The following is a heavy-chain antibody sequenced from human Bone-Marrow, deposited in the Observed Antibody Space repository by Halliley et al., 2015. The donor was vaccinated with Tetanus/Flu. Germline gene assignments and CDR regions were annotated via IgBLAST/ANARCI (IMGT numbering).Heavy chain of an antibody. CDR2: NDGGCA. V-gene: IGHV4-34*01. J-gene: IGHJ5*01. Sequence: NDGGCANYNPSLKGRVTISADTSKNQFSLNLRSVTPADTAVYFCAGEGPHGSRDYYERGFQWFDSWGQGTQVTVSS. CDR3: AGEGPHGSRDYYERGFQWFDS. D-gene: IGHD3-10*01.